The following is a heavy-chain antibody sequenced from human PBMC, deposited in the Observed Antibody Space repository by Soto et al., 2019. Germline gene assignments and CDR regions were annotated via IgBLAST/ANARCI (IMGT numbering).Heavy chain of an antibody. CDR1: GGSISSSSYY. J-gene: IGHJ4*02. Sequence: QLQLQESGPGLVKPSETLSLTCTVSGGSISSSSYYWGWIRQPPGKGLEWIGSIYYSGSTYYNPSLKSRVTISVDTSKNQFSLKLSSVTAADTAVYYCATPLLGYDSSGYYYFDYWGQGTLVTVSS. D-gene: IGHD3-22*01. V-gene: IGHV4-39*01. CDR3: ATPLLGYDSSGYYYFDY. CDR2: IYYSGST.